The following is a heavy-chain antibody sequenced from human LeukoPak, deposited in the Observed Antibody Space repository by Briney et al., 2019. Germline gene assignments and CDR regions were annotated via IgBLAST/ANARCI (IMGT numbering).Heavy chain of an antibody. V-gene: IGHV3-23*01. CDR2: ISGSGGST. Sequence: PGGSLRLSCAASGFTFSSYAMSWVRQAPGKGLEWVSAISGSGGSTYYADSVKGRFAISRDTSKNTLYLQMNSLRAADTAVYYCAKPPIETVIAASGTRYWGQGTLVTVSS. CDR1: GFTFSSYA. J-gene: IGHJ4*02. D-gene: IGHD6-13*01. CDR3: AKPPIETVIAASGTRY.